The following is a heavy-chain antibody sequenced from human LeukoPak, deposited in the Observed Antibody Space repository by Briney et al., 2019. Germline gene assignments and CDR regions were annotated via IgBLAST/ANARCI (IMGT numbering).Heavy chain of an antibody. V-gene: IGHV1-24*01. D-gene: IGHD6-13*01. CDR1: GYTLTELS. Sequence: GASVKVSCKVFGYTLTELSMHWVRQAPGKGLEWMGGFDPEDGETIYAQKFQGRVTMTEDTSTDTAYMELSSLRSEDTAVYYCATARVPLYSSSWYFDYWGQGTLVTVSS. J-gene: IGHJ4*02. CDR3: ATARVPLYSSSWYFDY. CDR2: FDPEDGET.